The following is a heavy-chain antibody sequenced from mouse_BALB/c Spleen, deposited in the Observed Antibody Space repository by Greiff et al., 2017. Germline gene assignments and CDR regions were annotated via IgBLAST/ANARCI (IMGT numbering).Heavy chain of an antibody. Sequence: VQLKESGAELVKPGASVKLSCTASGFNIKDTYMHWVKQRPEQGLEWIGRIDPANGNTKYDPKFQGKATITADTSSNTAYLQLSSLTSEDTAVYYCARDYEDYYAMDYWGQGTSVTVSS. CDR2: IDPANGNT. CDR1: GFNIKDTY. J-gene: IGHJ4*01. D-gene: IGHD2-4*01. CDR3: ARDYEDYYAMDY. V-gene: IGHV14-3*02.